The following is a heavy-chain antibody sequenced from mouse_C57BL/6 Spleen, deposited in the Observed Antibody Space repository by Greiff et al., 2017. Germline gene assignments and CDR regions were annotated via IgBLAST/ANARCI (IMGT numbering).Heavy chain of an antibody. CDR1: GYTFTDYN. CDR3: ARASNYVGDY. D-gene: IGHD2-5*01. Sequence: EVQLQQSGPELVKPGASVKIPCKASGYTFTDYNMDWVTQSHGKSLEWIGDINPNNGGTIYNQKFKGKATLTVDKSSSPAYMELRSLTSEDTAVYYCARASNYVGDYWGQGTTLTVSS. CDR2: INPNNGGT. V-gene: IGHV1-18*01. J-gene: IGHJ2*01.